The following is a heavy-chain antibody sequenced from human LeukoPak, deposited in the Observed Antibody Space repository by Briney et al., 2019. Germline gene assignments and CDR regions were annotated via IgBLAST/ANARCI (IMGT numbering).Heavy chain of an antibody. CDR1: GFTFSSYS. D-gene: IGHD4-17*01. CDR3: ARDRSTTVATYYGFDY. Sequence: PGGSLRLSCAASGFTFSSYSMNWVRQAPGKGLEWVSSISSSSSYIYYADSVKGRFTISRDNAKNSLYMQMNSLRAEGTAVYYCARDRSTTVATYYGFDYWGQGTPVTVSS. J-gene: IGHJ4*02. CDR2: ISSSSSYI. V-gene: IGHV3-21*01.